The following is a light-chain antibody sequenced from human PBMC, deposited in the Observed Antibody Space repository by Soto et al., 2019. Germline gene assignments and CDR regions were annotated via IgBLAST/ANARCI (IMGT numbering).Light chain of an antibody. Sequence: QSALTQPASVSGSPGQSITISCTGTSSDVGGYDYVSWYQQHPDKAPKLMIYEVSNRPSGVSHRFSGSKSGNTASLTISWLQAEDEADYYCSSYARSNSVVFGGGTKLTVL. J-gene: IGLJ2*01. V-gene: IGLV2-14*01. CDR2: EVS. CDR3: SSYARSNSVV. CDR1: SSDVGGYDY.